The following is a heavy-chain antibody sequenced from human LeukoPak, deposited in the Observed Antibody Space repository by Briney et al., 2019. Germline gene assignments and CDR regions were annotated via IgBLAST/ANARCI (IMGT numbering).Heavy chain of an antibody. Sequence: PGGSLRLSCAASGFTFSTSGMHWVRQAPGKGLEWVGFIGYDGHSQYYADSVKGRFTISRDNSKSTLYLHLNSLRPDDTGVYYCAKDPYGRSAHFDYWGQGTLVTVSS. J-gene: IGHJ4*02. V-gene: IGHV3-30*02. CDR2: IGYDGHSQ. CDR3: AKDPYGRSAHFDY. CDR1: GFTFSTSG. D-gene: IGHD3-10*01.